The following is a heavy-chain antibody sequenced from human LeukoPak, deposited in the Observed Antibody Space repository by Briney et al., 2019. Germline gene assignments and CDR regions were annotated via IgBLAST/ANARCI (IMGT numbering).Heavy chain of an antibody. Sequence: QTGGSLRLSCAASGFTFSSYWMSWVRQAPGKGLEWVANIKQDGSEKYYVDSVKGRFTISRDNAKNELFLQMNSLRAEDTAVYYCAKDTYSSGWYGWGQGTLVTVSS. CDR3: AKDTYSSGWYG. V-gene: IGHV3-7*01. CDR2: IKQDGSEK. CDR1: GFTFSSYW. D-gene: IGHD6-19*01. J-gene: IGHJ4*02.